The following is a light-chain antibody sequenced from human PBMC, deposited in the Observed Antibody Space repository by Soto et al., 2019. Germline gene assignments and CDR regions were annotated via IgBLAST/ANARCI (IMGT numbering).Light chain of an antibody. CDR3: QQYNSFSKT. CDR1: QSIGYW. CDR2: AAS. J-gene: IGKJ1*01. V-gene: IGKV1-5*01. Sequence: DIQLTQSPSRLSASCGSTVSITXAASQSIGYWLAWYQQKPGKAPNLLIYAASTLETGVPSRFSGSGYGTEFTLTIASLQPDDSASYYCQQYNSFSKTFGRGTKVDIK.